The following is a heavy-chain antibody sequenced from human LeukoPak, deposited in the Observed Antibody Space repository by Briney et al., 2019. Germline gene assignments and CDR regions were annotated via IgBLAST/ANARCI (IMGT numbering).Heavy chain of an antibody. CDR1: GYTFTGYY. J-gene: IGHJ5*02. CDR3: ARGAGAATQMNWFDP. D-gene: IGHD2-15*01. V-gene: IGHV1-2*02. Sequence: GASVKVSCKASGYTFTGYYMHWVRQAPGQGLEWMGWINPNSGGTNYAQKFQGRVTMTRDTSITTAYMELSRLISDDTAVYYCARGAGAATQMNWFDPWGQGTLVTVSS. CDR2: INPNSGGT.